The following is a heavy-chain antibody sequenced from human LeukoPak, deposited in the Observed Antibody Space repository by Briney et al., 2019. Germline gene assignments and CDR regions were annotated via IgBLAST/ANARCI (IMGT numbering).Heavy chain of an antibody. Sequence: PGGSLRLSCAASGFTFSIYGMHCVRQAPGKGLEWVAFIRYDGSNKYYADSVKGRFTISRDNSKNTLYLQMNSLRAEDTAVYYCAKDWDYYDSRGGYWGQGTLATVSS. CDR3: AKDWDYYDSRGGY. CDR1: GFTFSIYG. V-gene: IGHV3-30*02. CDR2: IRYDGSNK. D-gene: IGHD3-22*01. J-gene: IGHJ4*02.